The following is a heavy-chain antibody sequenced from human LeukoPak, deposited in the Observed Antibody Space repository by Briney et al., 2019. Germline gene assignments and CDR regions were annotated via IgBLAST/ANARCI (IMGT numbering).Heavy chain of an antibody. D-gene: IGHD3-22*01. J-gene: IGHJ4*02. V-gene: IGHV4-38-2*01. Sequence: SETLSLTCAVSGYAISSGYYWGWIRQPPGKGLEWIGSIYHSGSTYYNPSLKSRVTISVDTSKNQFSLKLSSVTAADTAVYYCARHTPPGYYYDSSGFSVYYFDYWGQGTLVTVSS. CDR2: IYHSGST. CDR1: GYAISSGYY. CDR3: ARHTPPGYYYDSSGFSVYYFDY.